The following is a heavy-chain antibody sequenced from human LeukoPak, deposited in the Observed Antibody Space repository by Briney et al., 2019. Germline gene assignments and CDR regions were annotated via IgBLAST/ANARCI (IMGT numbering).Heavy chain of an antibody. J-gene: IGHJ4*02. D-gene: IGHD5-18*01. CDR3: TTGTWIQLWLADY. CDR1: GFTFSNAC. Sequence: GGSLRLSCAASGFTFSNACMSWVREAPGKGLEWVGHIKGKTDGGTKDYAATVQGRFTISRDDSKNTLFLQMNSMKTEDTAVYYCTTGTWIQLWLADYWGQGTLVTVSS. V-gene: IGHV3-15*01. CDR2: IKGKTDGGTK.